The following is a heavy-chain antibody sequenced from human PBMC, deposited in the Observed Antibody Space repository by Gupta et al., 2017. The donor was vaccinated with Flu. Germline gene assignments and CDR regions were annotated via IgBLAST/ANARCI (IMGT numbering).Heavy chain of an antibody. CDR3: AGDSGGYDDDYMDG. Sequence: SYWKSWVRQAPGKGLEGVANIKEDRSGKYYVHSVKGRFTISRHNAKNALYLQMNRLRAEDTAVYYCAGDSGGYDDDYMDGWGKGTTVTVSS. CDR1: SYW. J-gene: IGHJ6*03. V-gene: IGHV3-7*01. D-gene: IGHD3-16*01. CDR2: IKEDRSGK.